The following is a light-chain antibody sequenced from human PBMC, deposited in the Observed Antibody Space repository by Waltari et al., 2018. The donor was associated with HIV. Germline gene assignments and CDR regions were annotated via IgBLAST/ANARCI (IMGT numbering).Light chain of an antibody. J-gene: IGLJ3*02. V-gene: IGLV3-25*03. CDR3: QSADSSETLGV. Sequence: YELTQPPSVSVSPGQTAKIICSGDELPDHYAPWYQKRPGQAPVLVIYKDKERPSGIPERFSGSSSGTTATLTISGVLEEDEADYYCQSADSSETLGVFGGGTKLTVL. CDR2: KDK. CDR1: ELPDHY.